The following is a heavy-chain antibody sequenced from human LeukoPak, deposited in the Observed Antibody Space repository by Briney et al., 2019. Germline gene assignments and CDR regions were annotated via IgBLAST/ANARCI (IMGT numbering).Heavy chain of an antibody. D-gene: IGHD3-22*01. CDR1: GFTLSSYY. CDR2: IKEDGSEK. Sequence: GGSVRLSCAATGFTLSSYYMSWVRQAPGKGLEWVANIKEDGSEKYYVDSVKGRFTISRDNAKNSLYLQMNSLRAEDTAVYYCARGYYYDSSGYASFGHWGQGTLVTVSS. V-gene: IGHV3-7*01. J-gene: IGHJ4*02. CDR3: ARGYYYDSSGYASFGH.